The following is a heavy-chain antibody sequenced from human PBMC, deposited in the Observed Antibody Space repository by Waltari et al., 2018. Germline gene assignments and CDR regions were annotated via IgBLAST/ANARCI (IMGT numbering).Heavy chain of an antibody. J-gene: IGHJ5*02. CDR2: MNPNSGNT. D-gene: IGHD1-1*01. CDR1: GYRFTYYD. V-gene: IGHV1-8*02. Sequence: QVQLVQSGAEVNKPGASVTVSCQAPGYRFTYYDINWVRQAAGQGLEWMGWMNPNSGNTEYAQKFQGRVSMTRNNSINTAYMELRSLTSDDTAVYYCARGPRTVMPWGQGTLVTVSS. CDR3: ARGPRTVMP.